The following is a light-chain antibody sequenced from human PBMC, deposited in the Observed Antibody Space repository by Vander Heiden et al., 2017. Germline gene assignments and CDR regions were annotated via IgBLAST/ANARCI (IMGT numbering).Light chain of an antibody. CDR1: QGISSY. CDR3: QQRNSYPPT. Sequence: DIQFNQSPSFLSASVGDRVTITCRASQGISSYLAWYQQKPGKAPKLLIYAASTLQSGVPSRFSGSGSGTEFTLTISSLQPEDFATYYCQQRNSYPPTFGGGTKVEIK. J-gene: IGKJ4*01. CDR2: AAS. V-gene: IGKV1-9*01.